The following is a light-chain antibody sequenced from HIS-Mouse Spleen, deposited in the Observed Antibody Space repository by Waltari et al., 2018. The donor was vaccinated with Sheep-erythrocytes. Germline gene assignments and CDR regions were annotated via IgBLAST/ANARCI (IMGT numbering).Light chain of an antibody. V-gene: IGKV3-11*01. CDR2: DAS. Sequence: EIVLTQSPATLSLSPGERATLSCRASQSVSSYLVWYQQKPGQAPRLLIYDASNRATGIPARLSGSGSGTDFTLTISSLEPEDFAVYYCQQRSNWYTFGQGTKLEIK. J-gene: IGKJ2*01. CDR1: QSVSSY. CDR3: QQRSNWYT.